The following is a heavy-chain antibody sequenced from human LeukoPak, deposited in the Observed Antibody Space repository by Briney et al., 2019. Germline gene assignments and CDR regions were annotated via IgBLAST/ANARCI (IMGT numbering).Heavy chain of an antibody. CDR2: IYPRDGST. J-gene: IGHJ4*02. Sequence: ASVKVSCKASGYTFTSYYMHWVRQAPGQGLEWMGMIYPRDGSTSYAQKFQGRVTVTRDTSTSTVHMELSGLRSEDTPVYYCARDQEGFDYWGQGTLVTVSS. V-gene: IGHV1-46*01. CDR3: ARDQEGFDY. CDR1: GYTFTSYY.